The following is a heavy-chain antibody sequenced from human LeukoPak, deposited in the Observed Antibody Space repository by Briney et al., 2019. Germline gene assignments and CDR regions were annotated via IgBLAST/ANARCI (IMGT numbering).Heavy chain of an antibody. CDR2: IYSNGHI. J-gene: IGHJ4*02. D-gene: IGHD3-10*01. Sequence: SSETLSLTCAVYGGSFSGYYWSWIRQPPGKGLEWIGDIYSNGHISYNPSLKSRAAISVDTSKNQFSLNLSSVTAADTAVYYCGRRHYGSGNIDSWGQGTLVTVSS. V-gene: IGHV4-34*01. CDR3: GRRHYGSGNIDS. CDR1: GGSFSGYY.